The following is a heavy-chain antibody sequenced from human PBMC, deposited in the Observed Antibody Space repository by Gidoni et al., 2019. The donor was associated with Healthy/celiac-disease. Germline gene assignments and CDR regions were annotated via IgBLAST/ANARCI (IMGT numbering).Heavy chain of an antibody. J-gene: IGHJ4*02. CDR1: GFTLSDYY. Sequence: QVQLVESGGGLVKRGGSLTLSCAASGFTLSDYYMSWIRQAPGRGLECFSYNRSSGITIYYADAVKGRLTISRDNAKNSLYRQMNSLRAEDTAVYYCARDRGGGSYLDRISDYWGQGTLVTVSS. D-gene: IGHD1-26*01. CDR3: ARDRGGGSYLDRISDY. V-gene: IGHV3-11*01. CDR2: NRSSGITI.